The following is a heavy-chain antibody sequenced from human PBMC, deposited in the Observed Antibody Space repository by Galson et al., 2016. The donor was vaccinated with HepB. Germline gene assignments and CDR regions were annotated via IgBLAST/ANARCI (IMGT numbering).Heavy chain of an antibody. V-gene: IGHV3-23*01. CDR2: ISHNGVGT. Sequence: SLRLSCAASEFTFSSYAMSWVRQAPGKGLEWVSCISHNGVGTFYADSVKGRFTISRDNSKNTVYLQMNSLGAEDTALYYCVRGVLDRGGDYWGQGTLVTVSS. CDR1: EFTFSSYA. D-gene: IGHD1-14*01. J-gene: IGHJ4*02. CDR3: VRGVLDRGGDY.